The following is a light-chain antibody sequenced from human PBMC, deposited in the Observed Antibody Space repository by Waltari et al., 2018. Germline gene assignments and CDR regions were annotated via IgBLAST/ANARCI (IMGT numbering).Light chain of an antibody. CDR3: QHYYNNPRT. CDR1: QNIYSS. CDR2: AAS. V-gene: IGKV1-6*01. J-gene: IGKJ1*01. Sequence: IQMTQSPSALSASVGDRVTISCRASQNIYSSLAWYQQKPGKAPKLLIYAASSLQSGIPSRFSGSGSGTDFTLTTSSLQPEDSATYYCQHYYNNPRTFGQGTKVEIK.